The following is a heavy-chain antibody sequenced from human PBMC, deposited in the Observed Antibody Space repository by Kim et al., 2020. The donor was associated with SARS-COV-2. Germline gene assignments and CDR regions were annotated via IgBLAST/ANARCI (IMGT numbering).Heavy chain of an antibody. CDR3: ARDRSSGWYGLLDY. V-gene: IGHV3-33*01. J-gene: IGHJ4*02. Sequence: ADSVKGRFTISRDNSKNTLYLQMNSLRAEDTVVYYCARDRSSGWYGLLDYWGQGTLVTVSS. D-gene: IGHD6-19*01.